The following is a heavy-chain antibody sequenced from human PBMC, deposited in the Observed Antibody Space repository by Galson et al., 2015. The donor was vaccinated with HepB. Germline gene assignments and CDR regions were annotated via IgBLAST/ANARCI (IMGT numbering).Heavy chain of an antibody. V-gene: IGHV4-4*07. J-gene: IGHJ5*02. CDR3: ARGGLRYFEGWFDP. CDR1: GGSISSYY. Sequence: LTCTVSGGSISSYYWSWIRQPAGKGLEWIGRIYTSGSTNYNPSLKSRVTMSVDTSKNQFSPKLSSVTAADTAVYYCARGGLRYFEGWFDPWGQGTLVTVSS. D-gene: IGHD3-9*01. CDR2: IYTSGST.